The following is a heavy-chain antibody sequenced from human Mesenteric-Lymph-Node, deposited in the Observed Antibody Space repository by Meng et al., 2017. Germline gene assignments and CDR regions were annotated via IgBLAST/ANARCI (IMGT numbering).Heavy chain of an antibody. V-gene: IGHV6-1*01. CDR1: GDSVSNYTSA. Sequence: SQIPSLTCAISGDSVSNYTSARNWIRQSPLRGLEWLGRTSYRSKWHNDYAVSVKSRITINSDTSKNQFSLQLNYVTPEDTAVYYCTRHILAGYDYWGQGTLVTVSS. CDR3: TRHILAGYDY. CDR2: TSYRSKWHN. J-gene: IGHJ4*02. D-gene: IGHD3-9*01.